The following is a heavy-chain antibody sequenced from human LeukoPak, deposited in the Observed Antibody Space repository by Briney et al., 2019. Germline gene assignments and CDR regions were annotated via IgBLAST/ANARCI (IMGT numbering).Heavy chain of an antibody. Sequence: PGGSLRLSCAASGFTFSSYWMHWVRQAPGKGLVLVSRINSDGSSTSYADSVKGRFTISRDNAKNSLYLQMNSLRAEDTAVYYCARETGSYCTNGVCYSRALPYFDYWGQGTLVTVSS. CDR2: INSDGSST. CDR3: ARETGSYCTNGVCYSRALPYFDY. V-gene: IGHV3-74*01. D-gene: IGHD2-8*01. CDR1: GFTFSSYW. J-gene: IGHJ4*02.